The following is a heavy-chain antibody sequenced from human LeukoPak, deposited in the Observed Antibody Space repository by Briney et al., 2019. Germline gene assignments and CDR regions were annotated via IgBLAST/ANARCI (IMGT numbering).Heavy chain of an antibody. Sequence: SETLSLTCTVSGGSINSGGYYWSWIRQHPGKGLEWIGYIYYSGSTYYNPSLKSRGTISVDTSKKQFSLNLSSVTAADTAVYYCARGGYGDYSAFDIWGQGTMVTVSS. V-gene: IGHV4-31*03. J-gene: IGHJ3*02. CDR1: GGSINSGGYY. CDR2: IYYSGST. D-gene: IGHD4-17*01. CDR3: ARGGYGDYSAFDI.